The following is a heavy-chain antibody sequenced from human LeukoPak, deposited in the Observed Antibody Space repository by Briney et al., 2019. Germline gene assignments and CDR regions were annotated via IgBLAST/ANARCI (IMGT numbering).Heavy chain of an antibody. CDR2: IYYSGST. CDR3: ARAVTNSVSVLLWFGELSTASYFGY. D-gene: IGHD3-10*01. V-gene: IGHV4-31*03. J-gene: IGHJ4*02. CDR1: GGSISSGGYY. Sequence: PSETLSLTCTVSGGSISSGGYYWSWIRQHPGKGLEWIGYIYYSGSTYYNPSLKSRVTISVDTSKNQFSLKLSPVTAADTAVYYCARAVTNSVSVLLWFGELSTASYFGYWGQGTLVTVSS.